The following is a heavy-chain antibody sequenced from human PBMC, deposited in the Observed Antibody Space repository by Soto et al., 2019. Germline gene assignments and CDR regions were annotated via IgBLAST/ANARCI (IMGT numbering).Heavy chain of an antibody. V-gene: IGHV3-53*01. CDR2: IYSGGST. D-gene: IGHD6-25*01. CDR3: ARAAIDYGMDV. CDR1: GFTVSSNY. Sequence: PGGSLRLSCAASGFTVSSNYMSWVRQAPGKGLGWVSVIYSGGSTYYADSVKGRFTISRDNSKNTLYLQMNSLRAEDTAVYYCARAAIDYGMDVWGQGTTVTVSS. J-gene: IGHJ6*02.